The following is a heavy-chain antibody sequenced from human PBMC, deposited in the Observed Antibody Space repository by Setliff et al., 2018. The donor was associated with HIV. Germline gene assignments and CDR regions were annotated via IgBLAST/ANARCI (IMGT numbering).Heavy chain of an antibody. V-gene: IGHV1-18*03. D-gene: IGHD6-13*01. J-gene: IGHJ3*02. CDR2: ISAYNGDT. Sequence: ASVKVSCKASGYTFTGYAISWVRQAPGQGLEWLGWISAYNGDTNYAQKVQGGVSMTIDTSTSTAYMELRCLRSDDMAVYYCARRGVFDAFDIWGQGTMVTVSS. CDR1: GYTFTGYA. CDR3: ARRGVFDAFDI.